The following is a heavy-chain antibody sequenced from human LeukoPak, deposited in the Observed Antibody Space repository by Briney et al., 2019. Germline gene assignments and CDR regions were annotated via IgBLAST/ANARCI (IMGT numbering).Heavy chain of an antibody. Sequence: PGGSLRLSCAGSGFTFSSYTMNWVRQAPGKGLEWVSCISSSGDYTYYADSVKGRFTISRDNAKNSMYLQMNSLRAEDTAVYYCARDLYTNRWVSSWFDPWGQGTLVTVSS. CDR1: GFTFSSYT. D-gene: IGHD3-16*01. V-gene: IGHV3-21*06. J-gene: IGHJ5*02. CDR3: ARDLYTNRWVSSWFDP. CDR2: ISSSGDYT.